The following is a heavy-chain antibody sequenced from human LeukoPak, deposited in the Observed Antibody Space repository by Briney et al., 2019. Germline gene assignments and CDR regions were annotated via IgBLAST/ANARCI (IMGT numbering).Heavy chain of an antibody. CDR1: GFTFSSYS. CDR3: AKDGADWESYFDY. Sequence: GGSLRLSCAASGFTFSSYSMSWVRQAPGKGLEWVSSIDGSGGSKHYADSVKGRFTISRDNSKNTLYLQMNTRRAEETAVYYCAKDGADWESYFDYCGEGNLVTVSS. J-gene: IGHJ4*02. V-gene: IGHV3-23*01. D-gene: IGHD3/OR15-3a*01. CDR2: IDGSGGSK.